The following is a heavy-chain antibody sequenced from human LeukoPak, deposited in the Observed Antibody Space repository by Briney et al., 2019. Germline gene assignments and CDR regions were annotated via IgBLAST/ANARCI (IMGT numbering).Heavy chain of an antibody. J-gene: IGHJ4*02. V-gene: IGHV3-23*01. CDR3: VKDGWSF. D-gene: IGHD2-15*01. CDR2: INHSGGST. Sequence: KGLEWVSTINHSGGSTYYADPVKGRFTVSRDNSKNTLYLQMNSLRAEDTAVYYCVKDGWSFWGQGTLVTVSS.